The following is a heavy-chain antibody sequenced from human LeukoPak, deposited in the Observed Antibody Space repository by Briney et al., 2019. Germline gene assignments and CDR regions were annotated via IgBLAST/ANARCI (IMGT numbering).Heavy chain of an antibody. J-gene: IGHJ3*02. D-gene: IGHD4-17*01. V-gene: IGHV4-59*11. Sequence: PSETLSLTCAVSGDSFSSHYWTWIRQSPGTGLEWIGYISHIGRTNYNPSLKSRVTISIDTSKNQFSLKLRSVTAADTAVYYCARDLVTVTKGFDIWGQGTMDSVSS. CDR3: ARDLVTVTKGFDI. CDR2: ISHIGRT. CDR1: GDSFSSHY.